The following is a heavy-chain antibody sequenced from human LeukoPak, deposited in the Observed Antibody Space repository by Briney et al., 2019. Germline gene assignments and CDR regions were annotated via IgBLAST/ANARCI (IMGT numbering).Heavy chain of an antibody. V-gene: IGHV3-48*01. CDR1: GFTFSTYN. J-gene: IGHJ4*02. CDR3: ARVGKEGPTYYYDSSGYPFDY. CDR2: ISTTGTI. Sequence: GGSLRLSCAVSGFTFSTYNMNWVRQAPGKGLKWVSYISTTGTIYYADSVKGRFTISRDNSKNTLYLQMNSLRAEDTAVYYCARVGKEGPTYYYDSSGYPFDYWGQGTLVTVSS. D-gene: IGHD3-22*01.